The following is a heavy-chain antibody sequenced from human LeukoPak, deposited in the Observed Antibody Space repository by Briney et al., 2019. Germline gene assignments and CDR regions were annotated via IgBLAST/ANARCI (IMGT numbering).Heavy chain of an antibody. Sequence: PGGSLRLSCAASGFTFSSYGMHWVRQAPGKGLEWVAFIRYDGSNKYYADSVKGRFTISRDNSKNTLNLQMNSLRAEDTAVYYCASGGLDSCSFWGQGTLVTVSS. CDR1: GFTFSSYG. V-gene: IGHV3-30*02. CDR3: ASGGLDSCSF. J-gene: IGHJ4*02. D-gene: IGHD6-19*01. CDR2: IRYDGSNK.